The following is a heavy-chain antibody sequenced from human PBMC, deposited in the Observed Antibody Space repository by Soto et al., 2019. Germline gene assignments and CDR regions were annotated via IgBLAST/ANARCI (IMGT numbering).Heavy chain of an antibody. D-gene: IGHD3-10*01. Sequence: SETLSLSCAVSGGSISSGGYSWSWIRQPPGKGLEWIGYIYHSGSTYYNPSLKSRVTISVDRSKNQFSLKLSSVTAADTAVYYCASPGRFITMVRGVPTKYGMDVWGQGTTVTVSS. CDR1: GGSISSGGYS. CDR3: ASPGRFITMVRGVPTKYGMDV. V-gene: IGHV4-30-2*01. CDR2: IYHSGST. J-gene: IGHJ6*02.